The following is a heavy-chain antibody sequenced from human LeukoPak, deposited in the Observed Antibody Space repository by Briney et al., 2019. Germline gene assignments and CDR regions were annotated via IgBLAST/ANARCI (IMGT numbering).Heavy chain of an antibody. V-gene: IGHV1-18*01. J-gene: IGHJ6*02. CDR2: ISAYNGNT. CDR3: ARPTITMVRRDYYYGMDV. CDR1: GYTFTSYG. D-gene: IGHD3-10*01. Sequence: ASVKVSCKASGYTFTSYGISWVRQAPGQGLEWMGWISAYNGNTNYAQKLQGRVTMTTDKSTSTAYMELRSLRSDDTAVYYCARPTITMVRRDYYYGMDVWGQGTTVTVSS.